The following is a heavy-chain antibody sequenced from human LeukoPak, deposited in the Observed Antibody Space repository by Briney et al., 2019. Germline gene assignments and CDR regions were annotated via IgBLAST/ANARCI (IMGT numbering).Heavy chain of an antibody. CDR2: IIPIFGTA. Sequence: ASVKVCCKASGGTFSSYTISWVRQAPGQGLEWMGGIIPIFGTANYAQKFQGRVTITADESTSRAYMELSSLRSENTAVYYCARVHSSGHRSYRFRYDAFDIWGQGTMVTVSS. J-gene: IGHJ3*02. D-gene: IGHD3-22*01. CDR1: GGTFSSYT. CDR3: ARVHSSGHRSYRFRYDAFDI. V-gene: IGHV1-69*13.